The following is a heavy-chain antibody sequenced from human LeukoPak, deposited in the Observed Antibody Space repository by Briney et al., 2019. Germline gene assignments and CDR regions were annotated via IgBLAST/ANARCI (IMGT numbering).Heavy chain of an antibody. CDR2: ISNDGGGT. CDR1: GFIFNNYG. CDR3: AKGSSGYFADL. D-gene: IGHD3-22*01. Sequence: GGSLRLSCAASGFIFNNYGLIWVRQAPGKGLEWVSAISNDGGGTTYADFVNGRFTISRDNSKNTLFLQLNSLRAEDTALYYCAKGSSGYFADLWGQGTLVTVSS. V-gene: IGHV3-23*01. J-gene: IGHJ5*02.